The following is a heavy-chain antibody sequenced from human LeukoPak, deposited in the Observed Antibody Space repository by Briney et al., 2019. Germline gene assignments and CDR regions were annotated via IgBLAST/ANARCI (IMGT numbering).Heavy chain of an antibody. CDR3: AKRVATSSISYYFDY. J-gene: IGHJ4*02. D-gene: IGHD5-12*01. Sequence: PGASLRLSCAASGFTFSSYAMSWVRQAPGKGLEWVSGISGSGGSTFYADSVKGRFTISRDNSKNTLFLQMNSLRAGDTAVYYCAKRVATSSISYYFDYWGQGTPVTVSS. CDR1: GFTFSSYA. V-gene: IGHV3-23*01. CDR2: ISGSGGST.